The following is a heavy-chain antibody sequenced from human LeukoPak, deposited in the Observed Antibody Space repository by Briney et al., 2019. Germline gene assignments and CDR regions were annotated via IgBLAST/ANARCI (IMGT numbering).Heavy chain of an antibody. CDR1: GFFFNSYW. Sequence: GGSLRLSCVTSGFFFNSYWMSWVRQAPGKGLEWVAVISYDGSNKYYADSVKGRFTISRDNSKNTLYLQMNSLRAEDTAVYYCARVGDDILTGYFDYWGQGTLVTVSS. J-gene: IGHJ4*02. CDR3: ARVGDDILTGYFDY. D-gene: IGHD3-9*01. V-gene: IGHV3-30-3*01. CDR2: ISYDGSNK.